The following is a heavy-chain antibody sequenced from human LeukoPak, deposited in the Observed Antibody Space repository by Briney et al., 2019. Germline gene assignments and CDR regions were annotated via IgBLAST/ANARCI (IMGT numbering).Heavy chain of an antibody. CDR2: ISSSSSYI. J-gene: IGHJ4*02. D-gene: IGHD5-18*01. CDR3: ARTLGGYSYGYVGYYFDY. CDR1: GFTFSSYS. V-gene: IGHV3-21*01. Sequence: GGSLRLSCAASGFTFSSYSMNWVRQAPGKGLEWVSPISSSSSYIYYADSVNGRFTISRDNAKNSLYLQMNSLRAEDTAVYYCARTLGGYSYGYVGYYFDYWGQGTLVTVSS.